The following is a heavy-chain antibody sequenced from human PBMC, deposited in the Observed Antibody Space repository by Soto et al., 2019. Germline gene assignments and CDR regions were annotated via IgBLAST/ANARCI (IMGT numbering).Heavy chain of an antibody. Sequence: SQTLSLTCTVSRGSISSHYWSWIRQPPGKGLELIGYIYYSGSTNYKPSLKSRVTISVDTSENQFSLKLSSVTSADTAVYYCARSLEYCSGGSCCPPGYWGQGTLVTVSS. V-gene: IGHV4-59*11. D-gene: IGHD2-15*01. CDR1: RGSISSHY. J-gene: IGHJ4*02. CDR3: ARSLEYCSGGSCCPPGY. CDR2: IYYSGST.